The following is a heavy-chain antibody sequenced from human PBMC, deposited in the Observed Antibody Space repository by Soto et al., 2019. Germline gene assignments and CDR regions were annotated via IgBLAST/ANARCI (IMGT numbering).Heavy chain of an antibody. J-gene: IGHJ5*02. CDR1: GGSISSGDYY. CDR2: IYYSGST. CDR3: ARVLGSTSGAYDFWSLHFDP. V-gene: IGHV4-30-4*01. Sequence: SETLSLTCTVSGGSISSGDYYWSWIRQPPGKGLEWIGYIYYSGSTYYNPSLKSRVTISVDTSKNQFSLKLSSVTAADTAVYYCARVLGSTSGAYDFWSLHFDPWGQGTLVTVSS. D-gene: IGHD3-3*01.